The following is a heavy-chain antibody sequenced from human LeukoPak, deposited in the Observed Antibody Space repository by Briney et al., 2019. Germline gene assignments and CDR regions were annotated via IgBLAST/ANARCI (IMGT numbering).Heavy chain of an antibody. V-gene: IGHV4-39*07. CDR3: ARALRGYEDDY. CDR1: GGSISSSSYY. CDR2: INHSGST. Sequence: PSETLSLTCTVSGGSISSSSYYWGWIRQPPGKGLEWIGEINHSGSTNYNPSLKSRVTISVDTSKNQFSLKLSSVTAADTAVYYCARALRGYEDDYWGQGTLVTVSS. D-gene: IGHD5-18*01. J-gene: IGHJ4*02.